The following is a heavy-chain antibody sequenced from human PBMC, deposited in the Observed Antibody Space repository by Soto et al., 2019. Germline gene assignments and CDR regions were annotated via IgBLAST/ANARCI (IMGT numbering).Heavy chain of an antibody. CDR2: IWHDGSKE. Sequence: QVQLVESGGGVVQPGGSLRLSCAASGFSFSTYGMHWVRQAPGKGLEWVAVIWHDGSKEYYADSVEGRFSVSRDISKNTLYLQMNSLRADDTAVYYCATDELAADNYAGYWGQGTLVTVSS. V-gene: IGHV3-33*01. CDR3: ATDELAADNYAGY. J-gene: IGHJ4*02. CDR1: GFSFSTYG. D-gene: IGHD6-25*01.